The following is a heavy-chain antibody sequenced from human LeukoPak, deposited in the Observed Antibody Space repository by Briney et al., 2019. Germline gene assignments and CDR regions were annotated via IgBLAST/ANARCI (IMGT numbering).Heavy chain of an antibody. CDR2: ISSSGSTI. D-gene: IGHD3-3*01. Sequence: PGGSLRLSCAASEFTFSSYEMNWVRQAPGKGLEWVSYISSSGSTIYYADSVKGRFTISRDNAKNSVYLQMNSLRAEDTAVYYCARAGATIFGVVNYWGQGTLVTVSS. V-gene: IGHV3-48*03. CDR3: ARAGATIFGVVNY. J-gene: IGHJ4*02. CDR1: EFTFSSYE.